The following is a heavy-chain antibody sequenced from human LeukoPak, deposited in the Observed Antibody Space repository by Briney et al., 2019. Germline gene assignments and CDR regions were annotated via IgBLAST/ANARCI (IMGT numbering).Heavy chain of an antibody. CDR2: IIPIFGTA. CDR1: GGTFSSYA. J-gene: IGHJ4*02. CDR3: ARGGIAAAGTVY. D-gene: IGHD6-13*01. Sequence: SVKVSCKASGGTFSSYAISWVRQDPGQGLEWMGGIIPIFGTANYAQKFQGRVTITADESTSTAYMELSSLRSEDTAVYYCARGGIAAAGTVYWGQGTLVTVSS. V-gene: IGHV1-69*13.